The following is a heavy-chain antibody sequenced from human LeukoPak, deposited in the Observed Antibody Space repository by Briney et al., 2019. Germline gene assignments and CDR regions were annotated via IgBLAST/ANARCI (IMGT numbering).Heavy chain of an antibody. J-gene: IGHJ4*02. CDR1: GGTFSSYA. D-gene: IGHD6-13*01. CDR2: INPNSGGT. CDR3: ARDSRYSSSWCDFDY. V-gene: IGHV1-2*02. Sequence: ASVKVSCKASGGTFSSYAISWVRQAPGQGLEWMGWINPNSGGTNYAQKFQGRVTMTRDTSISTAYMELSRLRSDDTAVYYCARDSRYSSSWCDFDYWGQGTLVTVSS.